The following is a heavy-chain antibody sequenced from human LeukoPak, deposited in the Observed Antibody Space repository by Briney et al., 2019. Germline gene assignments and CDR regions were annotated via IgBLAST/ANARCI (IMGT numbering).Heavy chain of an antibody. V-gene: IGHV4-39*07. CDR1: GGSVSSSSYY. CDR2: INYSGST. D-gene: IGHD6-19*01. J-gene: IGHJ6*03. Sequence: SETLSLTCTVSGGSVSSSSYYWGWIRQPPGKGLEWIGSINYSGSTYYNPSLKSRVTISVDTSKNQFSLKLSSVTAADTAVYYCTAVAGKQNYYYYMDVWGKGTTVTVSS. CDR3: TAVAGKQNYYYYMDV.